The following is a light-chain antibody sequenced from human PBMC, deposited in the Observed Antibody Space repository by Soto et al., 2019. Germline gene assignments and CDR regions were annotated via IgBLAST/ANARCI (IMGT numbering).Light chain of an antibody. J-gene: IGLJ2*01. CDR2: KDS. Sequence: SYELTQPPSVSVSPGQTARITCSGDALPKQYAYWYQQKPGQAPVLVIYKDSERRSGIPERFSGSSSGTTVTLTISGVQAEDEADYYCQSADSRVVFGGGTKLTVL. CDR1: ALPKQY. V-gene: IGLV3-25*03. CDR3: QSADSRVV.